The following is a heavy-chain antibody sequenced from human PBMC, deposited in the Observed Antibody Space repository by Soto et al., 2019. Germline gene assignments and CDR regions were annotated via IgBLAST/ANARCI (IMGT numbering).Heavy chain of an antibody. J-gene: IGHJ5*02. Sequence: SETLSLTCTVSGGSISSGDYYWSWIRQHPGKGLEWIGTIYLSGTTYYNPSLKSRVTISVDTSKSQFSLKLSSVTAADTAVYYCARRDRSGFSYWLDTWGQGTLVTVSS. CDR2: IYLSGTT. V-gene: IGHV4-31*03. CDR1: GGSISSGDYY. D-gene: IGHD3-22*01. CDR3: ARRDRSGFSYWLDT.